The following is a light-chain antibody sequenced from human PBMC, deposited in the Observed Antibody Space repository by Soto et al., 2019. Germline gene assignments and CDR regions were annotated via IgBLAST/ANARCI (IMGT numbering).Light chain of an antibody. CDR1: QDISTW. J-gene: IGKJ5*01. CDR2: DAA. Sequence: DVQMTQSPSCVAAAVGDGVTITCRAIQDISTWLAWYQQKQGRAPNLLLYDAASLKSGVPSSFRGSGSGTPFTITISSLQPEDFATYYCQHANSFLRNTFGQVPRLASK. V-gene: IGKV1D-12*01. CDR3: QHANSFLRNT.